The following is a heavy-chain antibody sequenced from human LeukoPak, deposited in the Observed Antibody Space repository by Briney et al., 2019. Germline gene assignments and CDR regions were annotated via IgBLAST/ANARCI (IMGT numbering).Heavy chain of an antibody. D-gene: IGHD3-9*01. CDR3: ARRDILTEVFDY. Sequence: GASLRLSCAASGFTFSSYAMSWVRQAPGKGLEWVSAISGSGGSTYYADSVRGRFTISRDNSKNTLYLQMNSLRAEDTAVYYCARRDILTEVFDYWGQGTLVTVSS. CDR2: ISGSGGST. CDR1: GFTFSSYA. J-gene: IGHJ4*02. V-gene: IGHV3-23*01.